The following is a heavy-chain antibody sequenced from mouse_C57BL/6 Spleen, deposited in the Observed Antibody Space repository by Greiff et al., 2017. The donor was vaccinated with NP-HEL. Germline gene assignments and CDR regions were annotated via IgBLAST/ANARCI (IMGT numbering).Heavy chain of an antibody. CDR2: IDPETGGT. V-gene: IGHV1-15*01. CDR3: TRWNGSSLFDV. D-gene: IGHD1-1*01. Sequence: VQLQQSGAELVRPGASVTLSCKASGYTFTDYEMHWAKQTPVHGLEWIGAIDPETGGTAYNQKFKGKAILTADKSSSTAYMELRSLTSEDSAVYYCTRWNGSSLFDVWGTGTTVTVSS. CDR1: GYTFTDYE. J-gene: IGHJ1*03.